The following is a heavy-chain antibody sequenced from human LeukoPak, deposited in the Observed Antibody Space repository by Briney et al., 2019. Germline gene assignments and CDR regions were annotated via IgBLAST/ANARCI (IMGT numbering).Heavy chain of an antibody. CDR2: IYYSGST. Sequence: PSQTLSLTCTVSGGSISSGGYYWSWIRQHPGKGLEWIGYIYYSGSTYYNPSLKSRVTVSVDTSKNQFSLKLSSVTAADTAVYYCARGLGTGWWNDYWGQGTLVTVSS. V-gene: IGHV4-31*03. D-gene: IGHD7-27*01. CDR1: GGSISSGGYY. J-gene: IGHJ4*02. CDR3: ARGLGTGWWNDY.